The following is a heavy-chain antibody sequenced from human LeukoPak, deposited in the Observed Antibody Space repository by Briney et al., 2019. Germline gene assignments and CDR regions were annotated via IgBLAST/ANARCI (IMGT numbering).Heavy chain of an antibody. J-gene: IGHJ3*02. CDR3: ATVYYGSGHDAFDI. CDR2: FDPEDGET. D-gene: IGHD3-10*01. V-gene: IGHV1-24*01. Sequence: ASVKVSCKVSGYTLTELSMRWVRQAPGKGLEWMGGFDPEDGETIYAQKFQGRVTMAEDTSTDTAYMELSSLRSEDTAVHYCATVYYGSGHDAFDIWGQGTMVTVSS. CDR1: GYTLTELS.